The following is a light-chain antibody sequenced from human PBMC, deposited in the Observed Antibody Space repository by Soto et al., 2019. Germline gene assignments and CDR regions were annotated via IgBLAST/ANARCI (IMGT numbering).Light chain of an antibody. Sequence: QSALTQPASVSGSPGQSITISCTGTTSAVGGYNYVSWYQQHPGKAPKLMIYEVSNRPPGISNRFSGSKSGNTASLTISGLQAEDEADYYCSSYTSINTWVFGGGTQLTVL. J-gene: IGLJ3*02. CDR3: SSYTSINTWV. V-gene: IGLV2-14*01. CDR1: TSAVGGYNY. CDR2: EVS.